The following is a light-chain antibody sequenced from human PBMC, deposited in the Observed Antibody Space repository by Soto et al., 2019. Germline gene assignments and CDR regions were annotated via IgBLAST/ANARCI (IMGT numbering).Light chain of an antibody. CDR1: QTISSF. CDR2: GVS. J-gene: IGKJ4*01. V-gene: IGKV1-39*01. CDR3: QQSFSTPVT. Sequence: DIQMTQSPSSLSAFVGDRVTITCRAGQTISSFLSWYQQKPGKAPKVLIYGVSNLQSGVPSRFSGSGSGTDFALTISTLQPEDFATYYCQQSFSTPVTFGGGTKVEIK.